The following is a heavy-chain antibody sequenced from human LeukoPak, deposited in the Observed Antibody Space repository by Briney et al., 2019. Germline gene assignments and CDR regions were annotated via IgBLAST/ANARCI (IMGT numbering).Heavy chain of an antibody. CDR1: GYTFTNYG. CDR3: AISQGSYYDTSGYLGGDY. V-gene: IGHV1-18*01. CDR2: ISAYSGNT. D-gene: IGHD3-22*01. Sequence: ASVKVSCKASGYTFTNYGIFWVRQAPGQGLEWMGWISAYSGNTNYAQKLQGRVTMTTEASTSTAYMELESLRSDDTAVYYCAISQGSYYDTSGYLGGDYWGQGTLVTVSS. J-gene: IGHJ4*02.